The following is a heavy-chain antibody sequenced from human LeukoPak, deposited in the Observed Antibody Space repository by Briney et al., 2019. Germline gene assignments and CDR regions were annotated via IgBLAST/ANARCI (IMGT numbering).Heavy chain of an antibody. Sequence: GGSPRLSCAASGFTFSNYAMNWVRQAPGKGLEWVSLISGSTGSTYYADSVKGRFTISRDNAKNSLYLQMNSLRAEDTAVYYCARVQLYSSGWYFEGYYYYGMDVWGEGTPVTVSS. V-gene: IGHV3-21*01. CDR3: ARVQLYSSGWYFEGYYYYGMDV. CDR2: ISGSTGST. J-gene: IGHJ6*04. CDR1: GFTFSNYA. D-gene: IGHD6-19*01.